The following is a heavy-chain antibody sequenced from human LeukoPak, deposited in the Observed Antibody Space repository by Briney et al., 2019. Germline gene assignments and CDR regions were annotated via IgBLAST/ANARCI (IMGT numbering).Heavy chain of an antibody. D-gene: IGHD3-10*01. V-gene: IGHV3-21*01. CDR2: ISSSSSYI. CDR1: GFTFSSYS. CDR3: ARILWFGELLHLDY. Sequence: GGSLRLSCAASGFTFSSYSMNWVRQAPGKGLEWVSSISSSSSYIYYADSVKGRFTISRDNAKNSLYLQMNSLRAEDTAVYYCARILWFGELLHLDYWGQGTLVTVSS. J-gene: IGHJ4*02.